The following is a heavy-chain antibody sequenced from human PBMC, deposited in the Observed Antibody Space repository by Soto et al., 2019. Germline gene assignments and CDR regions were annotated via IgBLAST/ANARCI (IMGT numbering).Heavy chain of an antibody. D-gene: IGHD2-21*02. Sequence: PSETLSLTCTVSGDSLSRSDYYWGWLRQPPGKELEWIGSIYYTGTTYFNPPFNTRVTLFVDTSKNQFSLKMTSLTAADTALYYCASVSFSGGPSTAFASWGQGTLVTVSS. CDR3: ASVSFSGGPSTAFAS. CDR2: IYYTGTT. V-gene: IGHV4-39*01. J-gene: IGHJ4*02. CDR1: GDSLSRSDYY.